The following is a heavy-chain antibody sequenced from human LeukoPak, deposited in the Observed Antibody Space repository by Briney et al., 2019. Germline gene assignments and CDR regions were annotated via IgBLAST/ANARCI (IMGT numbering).Heavy chain of an antibody. CDR2: IRYDGSNK. D-gene: IGHD3-3*01. V-gene: IGHV3-30*02. CDR3: AKDRGFGVVPFDY. CDR1: GFTFSSYG. J-gene: IGHJ4*02. Sequence: PGGSLRLSCAASGFTFSSYGMHWVRQAPGKGLEGVAFIRYDGSNKYYADSVKGRFTISRDKSKNTLYLQMNSLRAEDTAVYYCAKDRGFGVVPFDYWGQGTLVTVSS.